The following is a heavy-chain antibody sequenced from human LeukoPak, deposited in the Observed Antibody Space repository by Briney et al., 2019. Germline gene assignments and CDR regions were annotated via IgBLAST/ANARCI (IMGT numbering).Heavy chain of an antibody. CDR3: ASTGSLLRFLEWLLDY. V-gene: IGHV1-2*02. J-gene: IGHJ4*02. Sequence: ASVKVSCKASGYTFTGYYTHWVRQAPGQGLEWMGWINPNSGGTNYAQKFQGRVTMTRDTSISTAYTELSRLRSDDTAVYYCASTGSLLRFLEWLLDYWGQGTLVTVSS. CDR2: INPNSGGT. CDR1: GYTFTGYY. D-gene: IGHD3-3*01.